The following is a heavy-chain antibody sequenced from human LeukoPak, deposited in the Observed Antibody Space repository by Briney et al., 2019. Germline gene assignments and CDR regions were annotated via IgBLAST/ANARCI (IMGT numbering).Heavy chain of an antibody. Sequence: PSETLSLTCTVSGGSISSNTYYWSWIRQPPGKGLEWIGYIYYTGSTYYNPSFKSRVTISVDTSKNQFSLKLSSMTAADTAVYYCARDPNYGGADYWGQGTLVTVSS. CDR2: IYYTGST. V-gene: IGHV4-30-4*08. D-gene: IGHD4-23*01. J-gene: IGHJ4*02. CDR3: ARDPNYGGADY. CDR1: GGSISSNTYY.